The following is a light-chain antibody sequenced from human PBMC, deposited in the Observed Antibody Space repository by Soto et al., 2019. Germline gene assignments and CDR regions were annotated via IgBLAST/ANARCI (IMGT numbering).Light chain of an antibody. CDR3: SSKRDSSTLFV. CDR2: EVS. CDR1: SSDIGGYNY. V-gene: IGLV2-14*01. Sequence: QCVLPHPDSLSGSPGQSITISCTGTSSDIGGYNYVSWYQQHPGKAPKLMIYEVSNRPSGVSNRFSGSNSGNTASLTISGLKAEDEAAYYCSSKRDSSTLFVFGTGTKVTVL. J-gene: IGLJ1*01.